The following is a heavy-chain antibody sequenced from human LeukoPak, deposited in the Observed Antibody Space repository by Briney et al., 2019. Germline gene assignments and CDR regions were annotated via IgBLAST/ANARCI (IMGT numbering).Heavy chain of an antibody. CDR1: RFTFNSCA. D-gene: IGHD3-10*01. V-gene: IGHV3-23*01. Sequence: PGGSLRLSCAASRFTFNSCAMTWVRQAPGKGLEWVLYIAFSGSPYYANSVEGRITISRDNSKNTLLHQMGSRTAEDMAVYYCARVKEDGTGSYNDNWGQGTLVTVSS. CDR2: IAFSGSP. CDR3: ARVKEDGTGSYNDN. J-gene: IGHJ4*02.